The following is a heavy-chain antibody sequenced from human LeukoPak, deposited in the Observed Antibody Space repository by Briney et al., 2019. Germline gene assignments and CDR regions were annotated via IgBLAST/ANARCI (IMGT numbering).Heavy chain of an antibody. CDR2: ISGGGGST. J-gene: IGHJ5*02. CDR1: GITFSSYA. V-gene: IGHV3-23*01. D-gene: IGHD6-19*01. Sequence: GGSLRLSCAASGITFSSYAMSWVRQAPGKGLEWVSVISGGGGSTHFADSVKGRFAISRDNSKNTVHLQMNSLRVEDTAVYYCALRRGSSGWSGRWFDPWGQGTLVTVSS. CDR3: ALRRGSSGWSGRWFDP.